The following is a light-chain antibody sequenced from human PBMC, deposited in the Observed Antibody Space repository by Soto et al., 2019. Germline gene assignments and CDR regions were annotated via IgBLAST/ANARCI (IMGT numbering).Light chain of an antibody. CDR1: QTVRTN. J-gene: IGKJ1*01. CDR2: GAS. Sequence: EFVLTQSPNTLSLSPGERATLSCRASQTVRTNYLAWYQQKPGQSPRLLIYGASTRATGIPARFSGSGSGTEFTLTISSLQAEDSAVYYCHQYNNWPLGTFGPGTKVDIK. CDR3: HQYNNWPLGT. V-gene: IGKV3-15*01.